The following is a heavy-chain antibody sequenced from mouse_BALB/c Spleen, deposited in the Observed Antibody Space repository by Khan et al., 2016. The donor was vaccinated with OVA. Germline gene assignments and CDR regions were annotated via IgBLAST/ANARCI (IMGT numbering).Heavy chain of an antibody. CDR1: GYTFTNYG. CDR3: ARISSYWYSDV. Sequence: QVQLKQSGPELKKPGETVKISCKASGYTFTNYGMNWVKQAPGKGLKWMGWINTYTGEPTYADDIKGRFVFSLETSARTAYLQISNLKNEDMTTYFCARISSYWYSDVWGAGTTVTVSS. D-gene: IGHD6-2*01. J-gene: IGHJ1*01. CDR2: INTYTGEP. V-gene: IGHV9-1*02.